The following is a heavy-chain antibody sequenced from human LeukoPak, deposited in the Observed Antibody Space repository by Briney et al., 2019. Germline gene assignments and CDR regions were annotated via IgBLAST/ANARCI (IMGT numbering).Heavy chain of an antibody. CDR1: GGSIRSYY. J-gene: IGHJ4*02. CDR2: IYPSGST. D-gene: IGHD3-22*01. CDR3: ARSQALIVPELDY. V-gene: IGHV4-4*07. Sequence: SETLSLTCSVSGGSIRSYYWSWIRQPAGKGLEWIGRIYPSGSTNYNPSLKSRVTMSVDTSKNQVYLKMSSVTAADTALYYCARSQALIVPELDYWGQGTLVTVSS.